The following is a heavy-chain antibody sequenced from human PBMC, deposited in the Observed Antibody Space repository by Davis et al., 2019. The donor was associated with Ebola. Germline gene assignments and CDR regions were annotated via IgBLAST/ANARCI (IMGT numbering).Heavy chain of an antibody. CDR2: ISGDGGTT. CDR3: ASYGEELERHGMGYYYYGMDV. CDR1: GFTFDTYA. Sequence: GGSLRLSCGVSGFTFDTYAMHWVRQLPGKGLEWVSLISGDGGTTYYADSVKGRFTISRDNAKNSLYLQMNSLRDEDTAVYYCASYGEELERHGMGYYYYGMDVWGQGTTVTVSS. D-gene: IGHD1-1*01. J-gene: IGHJ6*02. V-gene: IGHV3-43*02.